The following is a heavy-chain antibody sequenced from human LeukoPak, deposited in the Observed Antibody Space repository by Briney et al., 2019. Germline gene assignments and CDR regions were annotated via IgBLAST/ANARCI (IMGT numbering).Heavy chain of an antibody. J-gene: IGHJ4*02. CDR3: ARRQIYFDY. V-gene: IGHV4-4*09. CDR2: IYSDGST. CDR1: GGSISPHF. Sequence: SETLSLTCTVSGGSISPHFWSWIRQPPGKGLEWIGYIYSDGSTKYNPSLKSRVTISLDTSKNQLSLKLSSVTAADTAVYYCARRQIYFDYWGQGTLVTVSS.